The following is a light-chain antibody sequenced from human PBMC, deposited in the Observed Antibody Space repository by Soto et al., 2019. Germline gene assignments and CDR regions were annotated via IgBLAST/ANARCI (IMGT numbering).Light chain of an antibody. J-gene: IGKJ1*01. CDR2: DAS. CDR3: QHFGSSLWT. V-gene: IGKV3-11*01. Sequence: EIVLTQSPATLSLSPGERATLSCRASQSVSSYLAWYQQKPGQAPRLLIYDASNRATGIPARFSGSGSGTDFTLTISRLEPEDFAVYYCQHFGSSLWTFGQGTKVEIK. CDR1: QSVSSY.